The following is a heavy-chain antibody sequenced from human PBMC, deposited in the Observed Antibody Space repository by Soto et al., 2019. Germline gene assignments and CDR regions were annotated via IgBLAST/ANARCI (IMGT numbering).Heavy chain of an antibody. Sequence: PSETLSLTCTVSGGSVSTTSSYLSWIRQPPGKGLEWIGYIHYSGSTNCNPSLKSRVTISVDTSKNQFSLKLSSVTAADTAVYYCARAWEHLYFAYWGKGTLVTVSS. D-gene: IGHD1-26*01. CDR1: GGSVSTTSSY. J-gene: IGHJ4*02. CDR2: IHYSGST. CDR3: ARAWEHLYFAY. V-gene: IGHV4-61*01.